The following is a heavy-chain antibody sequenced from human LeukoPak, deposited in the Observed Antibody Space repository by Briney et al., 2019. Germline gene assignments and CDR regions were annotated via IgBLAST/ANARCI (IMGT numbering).Heavy chain of an antibody. D-gene: IGHD2-21*02. Sequence: PGKSLRLSCAASGFSFSSYSIHWVRQAPGKGLEWVAIISSDGSDEYYADSVKGRFTIPRDKSKNTLFLQIDSLRPEDTAFYYFGILHTHWG. V-gene: IGHV3-30*04. J-gene: IGHJ1*01. CDR3: GILHTH. CDR1: GFSFSSYS. CDR2: ISSDGSDE.